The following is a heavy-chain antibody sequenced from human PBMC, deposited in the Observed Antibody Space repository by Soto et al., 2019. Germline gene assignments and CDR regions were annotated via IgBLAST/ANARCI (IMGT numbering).Heavy chain of an antibody. CDR2: ILPIFGTA. V-gene: IGHV1-69*13. J-gene: IGHJ3*02. Sequence: GASVKVSCKYSGGTFKTESINWVRQAPGQGLEWMGGILPIFGTADYAPRFQGRVTITADEATRTAYMELSSLRSQDTAVYFCARGHEYGVIFDASEIWGQGTMVTV. CDR1: GGTFKTES. D-gene: IGHD4-17*01. CDR3: ARGHEYGVIFDASEI.